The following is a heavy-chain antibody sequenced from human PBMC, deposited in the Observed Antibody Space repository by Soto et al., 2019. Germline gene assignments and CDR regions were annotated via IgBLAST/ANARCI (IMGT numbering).Heavy chain of an antibody. D-gene: IGHD1-1*01. CDR3: ARETTAYPGALDDAFDL. Sequence: PGGSLRLSCVASGFNFRSYAMSWVRQAPGKGPEWVSGISGSALKISYRDSVKGRFTISRDNSKNTLYLQMDSLRAEDTASYFCARETTAYPGALDDAFDLWGQGTMVTVSS. CDR2: ISGSALKI. CDR1: GFNFRSYA. J-gene: IGHJ3*01. V-gene: IGHV3-23*01.